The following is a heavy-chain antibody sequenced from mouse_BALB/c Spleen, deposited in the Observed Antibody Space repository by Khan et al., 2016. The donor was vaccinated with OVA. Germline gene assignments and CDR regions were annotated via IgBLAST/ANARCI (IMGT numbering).Heavy chain of an antibody. Sequence: VQLQESGAELAKPGASVKMSCKASGYTFTSYWMHWVKQRPGQGLEWIGYINPSTGYTEYNQKLKDKATLTTDKSSSTAYMQLRSLTSEDSAVYYCAASNLFYYSMDYWGQGTSITVSS. CDR3: AASNLFYYSMDY. CDR2: INPSTGYT. D-gene: IGHD6-1*01. CDR1: GYTFTSYW. J-gene: IGHJ4*01. V-gene: IGHV1-7*01.